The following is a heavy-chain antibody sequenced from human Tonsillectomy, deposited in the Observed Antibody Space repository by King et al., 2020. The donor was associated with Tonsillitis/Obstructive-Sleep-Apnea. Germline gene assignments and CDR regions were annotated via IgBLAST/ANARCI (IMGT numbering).Heavy chain of an antibody. J-gene: IGHJ6*03. Sequence: LQLQESGPGLVKPSLTLSLTCTVSGGSISSGGFYWSWIRQHPGMGLEWIGYIYYSGSTYYNPSLKSRVTISVDTSKNQFSLKLSSVTAADTAVYFCARGGEGVVITYHYYYYYMDVWGKGTTVTVSS. V-gene: IGHV4-31*03. CDR2: IYYSGST. CDR3: ARGGEGVVITYHYYYYYMDV. D-gene: IGHD3-22*01. CDR1: GGSISSGGFY.